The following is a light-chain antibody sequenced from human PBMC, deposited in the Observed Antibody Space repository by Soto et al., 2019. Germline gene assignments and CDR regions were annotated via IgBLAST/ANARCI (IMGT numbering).Light chain of an antibody. J-gene: IGLJ1*01. CDR1: SSNIGGNS. Sequence: QSVMTQPPSVSAAPGPKVTISCSGSSSNIGGNSVSWYQQLPGTAPKLLIYSNNQRPSGVPDRFSGSKSGTSASLAISGLRSEDEADYYCAAWDDSLSACYVFGTGTKVTVL. CDR3: AAWDDSLSACYV. V-gene: IGLV1-47*02. CDR2: SNN.